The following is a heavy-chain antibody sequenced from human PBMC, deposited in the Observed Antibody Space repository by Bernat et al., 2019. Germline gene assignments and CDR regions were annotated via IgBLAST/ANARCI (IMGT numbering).Heavy chain of an antibody. V-gene: IGHV3-74*01. D-gene: IGHD2-21*01. CDR3: VRGACGNRSCLDS. Sequence: EVRLVESGGGLVQPGGSPRLSCAASGFTFRDYWMHWVRQVAGKGLVWVSRINSVGSNTNYADSVKGRFTISRDNAKNTLYLQMNSLRADDSAVYYCVRGACGNRSCLDSWGQGTLVTVSS. CDR2: INSVGSNT. CDR1: GFTFRDYW. J-gene: IGHJ4*02.